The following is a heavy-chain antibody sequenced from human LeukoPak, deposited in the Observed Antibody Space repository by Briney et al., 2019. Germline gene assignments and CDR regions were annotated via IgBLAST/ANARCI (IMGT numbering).Heavy chain of an antibody. D-gene: IGHD1-26*01. CDR3: TRGIAGATAPDY. CDR2: IYSSGST. V-gene: IGHV4-4*07. J-gene: IGHJ4*02. CDR1: GGSISSYK. Sequence: SETLSLTCTVSGGSISSYKWSWIRQPAGKGLEWIGRIYSSGSTNYNPSLKSRVAMSVDTSKNQFSPQLSSVTAADTAVYYCTRGIAGATAPDYWGQGTLVIVSS.